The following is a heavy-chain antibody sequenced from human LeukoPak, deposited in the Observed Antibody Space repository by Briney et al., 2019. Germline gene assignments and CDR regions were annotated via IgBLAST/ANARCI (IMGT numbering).Heavy chain of an antibody. V-gene: IGHV1-69*01. CDR1: GGRFSSEA. Sequence: ASVKVSCKASGGRFSSEASSWVRQAPGQGLEWMGGIIPIFGTANYAQKFQGRVTITADESTSTAYMELSSLRSEDTAVYYCARGEPQLANLDSWGQGTLVTVSS. CDR2: IIPIFGTA. J-gene: IGHJ4*02. D-gene: IGHD6-13*01. CDR3: ARGEPQLANLDS.